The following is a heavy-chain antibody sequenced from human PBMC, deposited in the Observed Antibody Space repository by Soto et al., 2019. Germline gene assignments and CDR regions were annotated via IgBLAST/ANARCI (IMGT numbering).Heavy chain of an antibody. CDR3: ARTKNSVGAFDI. CDR1: GGSISSYY. V-gene: IGHV4-59*08. D-gene: IGHD1-26*01. CDR2: IYYSGST. J-gene: IGHJ3*02. Sequence: TSETLSLTCTVSGGSISSYYWSWIRQPPGKGLEWIGYIYYSGSTNYNPSLKSRVTISVDTSKNQFSLKLSSVTAADTAVYYCARTKNSVGAFDIWGQGTMVTVSS.